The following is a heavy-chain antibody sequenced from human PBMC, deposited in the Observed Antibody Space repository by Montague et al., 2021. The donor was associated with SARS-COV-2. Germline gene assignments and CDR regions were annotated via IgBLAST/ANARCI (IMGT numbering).Heavy chain of an antibody. V-gene: IGHV3-74*01. D-gene: IGHD6-19*01. CDR2: ISTDDGSTT. CDR1: GFTFSTYW. CDR3: ARDLSSGWYRYLDY. J-gene: IGHJ4*02. Sequence: SLRLSCGASGFTFSTYWMHWVRQVPGKGLVWVSRISTDDGSTTTYADXVKGRFTISRDNAKNTLYLQMDSLRAEDTAVYYCARDLSSGWYRYLDYWGQGTLVTVSS.